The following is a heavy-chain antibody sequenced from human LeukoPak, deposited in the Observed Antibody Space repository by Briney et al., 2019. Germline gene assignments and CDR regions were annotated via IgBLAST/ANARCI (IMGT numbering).Heavy chain of an antibody. D-gene: IGHD1-26*01. CDR3: VVGGGIY. V-gene: IGHV3-74*01. Sequence: GGSLRLSCAASGFTLSNDWTHWVRQAPGKGLVWVSRISSGGTNKLYADSVKGRFTISRDNARNTLHLQMNSLRADDTAVYYCVVGGGIYWGEGTLVTVS. CDR2: ISSGGTNK. CDR1: GFTLSNDW. J-gene: IGHJ4*02.